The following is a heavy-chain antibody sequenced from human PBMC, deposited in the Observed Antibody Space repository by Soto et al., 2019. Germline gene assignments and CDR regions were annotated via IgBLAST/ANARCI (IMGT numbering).Heavy chain of an antibody. J-gene: IGHJ4*02. CDR2: IYYSGST. CDR1: GGSISSYC. CDR3: ARGYYFDY. Sequence: SETLSVTCTVSGGSISSYCGSWIRQPPGKGLEWIGCIYYSGSTNYNPSLKGRVTISVDTSKSQFSLKLSSVTAADTAVYYCARGYYFDYWGQGTLVTVSS. V-gene: IGHV4-59*01.